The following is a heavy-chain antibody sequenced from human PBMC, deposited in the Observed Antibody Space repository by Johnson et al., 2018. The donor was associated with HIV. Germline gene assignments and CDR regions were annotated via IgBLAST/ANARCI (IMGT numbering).Heavy chain of an antibody. CDR1: GFTFSSYA. CDR2: ISYDGSNT. V-gene: IGHV3-30*14. J-gene: IGHJ3*02. CDR3: ARERVRRRQWLVRSDHDAFNI. D-gene: IGHD6-19*01. Sequence: QVQLLESGGGVVQPGRSLRLSCAASGFTFSSYAMHWVRQAPGKGLEWVAVISYDGSNTYYADSVKGRFTISRDNSNNTLYLQMNSLGVEDTAVYYCARERVRRRQWLVRSDHDAFNIWGQGTMVAVSS.